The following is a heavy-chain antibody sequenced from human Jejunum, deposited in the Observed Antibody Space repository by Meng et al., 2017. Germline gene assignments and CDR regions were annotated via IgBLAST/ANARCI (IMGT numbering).Heavy chain of an antibody. CDR3: TRDTFGYRDY. J-gene: IGHJ4*02. Sequence: EVPLVQSGGGLVQPGGSLRLSCAASGFTLNSYWMHWVRQAPGKGLMWVSRINPDGSRTNYADSVKGRFTISSDNAKNTLYLQMDSLIADDTAVYYCTRDTFGYRDYWGQGTLVTVSS. V-gene: IGHV3-74*01. CDR1: GFTLNSYW. D-gene: IGHD6-25*01. CDR2: INPDGSRT.